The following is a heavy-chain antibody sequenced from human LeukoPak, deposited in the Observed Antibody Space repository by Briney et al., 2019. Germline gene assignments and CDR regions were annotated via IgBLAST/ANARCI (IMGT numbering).Heavy chain of an antibody. J-gene: IGHJ4*02. CDR1: GYTFSSFA. D-gene: IGHD3-10*01. V-gene: IGHV3-30*01. Sequence: GGSLRLSCAASGYTFSSFAMRWVRQAPGKGLEWVAAMSFDGSYIYYADSVKGRFTISRDNSRNTLFLQMNGLRAEDTAIYYCARDRGSGGSNPRGYFDYWGQGTLVTVSS. CDR2: MSFDGSYI. CDR3: ARDRGSGGSNPRGYFDY.